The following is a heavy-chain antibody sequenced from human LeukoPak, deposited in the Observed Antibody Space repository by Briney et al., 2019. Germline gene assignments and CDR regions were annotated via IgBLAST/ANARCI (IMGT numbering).Heavy chain of an antibody. CDR1: GFTFSSYS. CDR2: ISSSSSYI. D-gene: IGHD3-10*01. CDR3: ARSWFGEWGVIIKFFGY. J-gene: IGHJ4*02. Sequence: GGSLRLSCAASGFTFSSYSMNWVRQAPGKGLEWVSSISSSSSYIYYADSVKGRFTISRDNAKNSLYLQMNSLRAEDTAVYYCARSWFGEWGVIIKFFGYWGQGTLVTVSS. V-gene: IGHV3-21*01.